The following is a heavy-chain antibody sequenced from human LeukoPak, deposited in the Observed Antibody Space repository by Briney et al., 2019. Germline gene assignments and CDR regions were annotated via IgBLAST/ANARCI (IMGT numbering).Heavy chain of an antibody. CDR2: ISAYNGNT. J-gene: IGHJ4*02. CDR3: AKTPDYDIAVAVPLDY. Sequence: GASVKVSCKASGYTFTSYGISWVRQAPGQGLEWMGWISAYNGNTNYAQKLQGRVTMTTDTSTSTAYMELRSLRAEDTAVYYCAKTPDYDIAVAVPLDYWGQGTLVTVSS. CDR1: GYTFTSYG. D-gene: IGHD6-19*01. V-gene: IGHV1-18*01.